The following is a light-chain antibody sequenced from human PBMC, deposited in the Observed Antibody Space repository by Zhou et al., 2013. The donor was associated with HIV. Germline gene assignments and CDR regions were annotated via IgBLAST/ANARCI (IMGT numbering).Light chain of an antibody. Sequence: DIQMTQSPSSLSASVGDRVTITCRASQSISSYLNWYQQKPGKAPKLLIYDASSLQSGVPSRFSGSGSGTDFTLTISSLQPEDVATYYCQKYNSAPQTFGQGTKVEIK. CDR1: QSISSY. CDR2: DAS. CDR3: QKYNSAPQT. V-gene: IGKV1-39*01. J-gene: IGKJ1*01.